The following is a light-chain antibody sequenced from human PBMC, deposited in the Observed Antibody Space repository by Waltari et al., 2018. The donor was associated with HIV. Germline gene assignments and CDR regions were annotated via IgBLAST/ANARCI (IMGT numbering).Light chain of an antibody. Sequence: SPSSLSASVGLGVPVTCRASQGIRGDLKWYQHKPGTAPKLLIYAASSLQSGVPSRFSGSGSGIEFTLTISSLQPEDSATYYCQQCNSSPPTFGGGTKVEV. CDR2: AAS. CDR3: QQCNSSPPT. J-gene: IGKJ4*01. V-gene: IGKV1-39*01. CDR1: QGIRGD.